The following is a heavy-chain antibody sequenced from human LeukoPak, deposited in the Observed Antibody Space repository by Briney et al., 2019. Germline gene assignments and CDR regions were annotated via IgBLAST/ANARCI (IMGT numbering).Heavy chain of an antibody. D-gene: IGHD3-9*01. CDR1: GFTFSSYA. V-gene: IGHV3-23*01. CDR2: ISGSGGST. J-gene: IGHJ4*02. CDR3: AKAFDWSMYYFDY. Sequence: GGSLRLSFAASGFTFSSYAMSWVRQAPGKGLEWVSAISGSGGSTYYADSVKGRFTISRDNSKNTLYLQMNSLRAEDTAVYYCAKAFDWSMYYFDYWGQGTLVTVSS.